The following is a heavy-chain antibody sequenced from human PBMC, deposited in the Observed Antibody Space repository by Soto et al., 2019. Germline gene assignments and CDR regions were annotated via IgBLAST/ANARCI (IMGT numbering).Heavy chain of an antibody. CDR2: IYWDDDK. Sequence: SGPTLVKPTQTLTLTCTFSGFSLSTSGVGVGWIRQPPGKALEWLALIYWDDDKRYSPSLKSRLTITKDTSKNQVVLTMTNMDPVDTATYYCALLAYCGGDCYSSGAFDIWGQGTMVTVSS. CDR3: ALLAYCGGDCYSSGAFDI. J-gene: IGHJ3*02. V-gene: IGHV2-5*02. D-gene: IGHD2-21*02. CDR1: GFSLSTSGVG.